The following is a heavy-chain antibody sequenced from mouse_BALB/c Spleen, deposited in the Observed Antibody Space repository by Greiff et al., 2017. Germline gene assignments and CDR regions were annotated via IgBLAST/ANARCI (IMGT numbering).Heavy chain of an antibody. Sequence: EVKLVESGPGLVKPSQSLSLTCSVTGYSITSGYYWNWIRQFPGNKLEWMGYISYDGSNNYNPSLKNRISITRDTSKNQFFLKLNSVTTEDTATYYCASEGNFYFDYWGQGTTLTVSS. J-gene: IGHJ2*01. CDR1: GYSITSGYY. CDR3: ASEGNFYFDY. CDR2: ISYDGSN. V-gene: IGHV3-6*02. D-gene: IGHD2-1*01.